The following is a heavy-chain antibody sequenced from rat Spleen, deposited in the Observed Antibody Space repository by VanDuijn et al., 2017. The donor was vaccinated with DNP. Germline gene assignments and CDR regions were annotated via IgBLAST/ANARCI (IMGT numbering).Heavy chain of an antibody. CDR3: ATIRNGAFEY. CDR2: ISPSGGTT. J-gene: IGHJ2*01. D-gene: IGHD3-8*01. V-gene: IGHV5-25*01. CDR1: GFTFSNYD. Sequence: EVQLVESGGGLVQPGRSLKLSCAVSGFTFSNYDMAWVRQAPTKGLEWVASISPSGGTTYYRDSVKGRFTVSRDNAKSSLYLQMDSLRSEDTATYYCATIRNGAFEYWGQGVMVTVSS.